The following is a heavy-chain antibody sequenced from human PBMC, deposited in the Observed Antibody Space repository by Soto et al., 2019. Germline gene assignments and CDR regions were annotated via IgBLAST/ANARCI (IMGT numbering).Heavy chain of an antibody. J-gene: IGHJ4*02. D-gene: IGHD4-17*01. CDR2: IYYSGST. Sequence: QLQLQESGPGLVKPSETLSLTCTVSGGSISSSSYYWGWIRQPPGKGLEWIGSIYYSGSTYYNPSLKSRVTIAVDTSKHQFSLKLGSVTAADTAVYYCARLAAGDYGGNSVTYFDYWGQGTLVTVSS. CDR1: GGSISSSSYY. CDR3: ARLAAGDYGGNSVTYFDY. V-gene: IGHV4-39*01.